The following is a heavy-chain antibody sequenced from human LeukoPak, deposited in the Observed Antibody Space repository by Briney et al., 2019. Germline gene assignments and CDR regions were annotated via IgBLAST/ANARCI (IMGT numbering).Heavy chain of an antibody. Sequence: PGGSLRLSCAASGFTFTTYIMYWVRQPPGKGLEWVAGIAHDGSHKYYAVSVKGRFTISRDNSNNTLYLQMNSLRPDDTAVYYCARDLSSGWHYGMDVWGQGTTVTVSS. J-gene: IGHJ6*02. CDR3: ARDLSSGWHYGMDV. D-gene: IGHD6-19*01. CDR2: IAHDGSHK. V-gene: IGHV3-30-3*01. CDR1: GFTFTTYI.